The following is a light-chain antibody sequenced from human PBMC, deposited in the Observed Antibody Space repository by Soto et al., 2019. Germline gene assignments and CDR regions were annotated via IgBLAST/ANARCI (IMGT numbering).Light chain of an antibody. CDR2: DAS. J-gene: IGKJ1*01. Sequence: DMQMTQSPSTLSASVGDRVTISCRASQSISSWLAWYQQKPGKAPKLLIYDASSLQSGVPSRFSASGSGTEFSLTINSLQADDFATYYCQQYHIYSWTFGQGTKVDI. V-gene: IGKV1-5*01. CDR3: QQYHIYSWT. CDR1: QSISSW.